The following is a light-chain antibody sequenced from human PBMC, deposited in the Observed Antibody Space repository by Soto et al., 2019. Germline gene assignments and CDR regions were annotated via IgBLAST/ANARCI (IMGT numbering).Light chain of an antibody. CDR3: QQYNFYSPFT. Sequence: DVQMTQFPSTLSASVGDTVTITCRASERIARWLAWYQQKPGKAPNLLIFDASTLESGVPSRFSGVGSGTEFTLTISDLQPDDFATYHRQQYNFYSPFTFGRGTKVEIK. J-gene: IGKJ2*01. CDR1: ERIARW. V-gene: IGKV1-5*01. CDR2: DAS.